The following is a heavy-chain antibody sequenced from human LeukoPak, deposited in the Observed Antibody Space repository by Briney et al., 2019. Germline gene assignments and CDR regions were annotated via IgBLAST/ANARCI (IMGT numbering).Heavy chain of an antibody. CDR1: GFTFSNAW. CDR2: IKSKTDGGTT. V-gene: IGHV3-15*01. D-gene: IGHD5-12*01. Sequence: GGSLRLSCAASGFTFSNAWMSWVRQAPGKGLEWVGRIKSKTDGGTTDYAAPVKGRFTISRDVSKNTLYLQMNSLKTEDTAVYYCTTDYGYSGYEPFDYWGQGTLVTVSS. CDR3: TTDYGYSGYEPFDY. J-gene: IGHJ4*02.